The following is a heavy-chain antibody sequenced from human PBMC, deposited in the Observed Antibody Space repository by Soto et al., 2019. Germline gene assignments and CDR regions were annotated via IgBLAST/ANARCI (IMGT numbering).Heavy chain of an antibody. D-gene: IGHD2-15*01. V-gene: IGHV3-49*04. J-gene: IGHJ4*02. Sequence: GGSLRLSCTASGFTFGDYAMSWVRQAAGKGLEWVGFIRNKVYGETTEYAASVKGRFTISRDDSKSFAYLQMNSLKIEDTAVYYCIRGIRGYCSGGSCYGDYWGQGT. CDR1: GFTFGDYA. CDR3: IRGIRGYCSGGSCYGDY. CDR2: IRNKVYGETT.